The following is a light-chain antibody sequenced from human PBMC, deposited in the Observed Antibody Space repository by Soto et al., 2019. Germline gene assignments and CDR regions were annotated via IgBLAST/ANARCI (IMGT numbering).Light chain of an antibody. CDR1: QRISSY. CDR2: AAS. CDR3: QQSQSTPLYA. J-gene: IGKJ2*01. Sequence: DVQMTQSPSSLSASVGDRVPFTCRASQRISSYLNWYQQKPGKAPKLLIYAASTLQSGVPSRFSGSGSWTECTLTISSLQPEDFATYYCQQSQSTPLYAFGQGNKLEI. V-gene: IGKV1-39*01.